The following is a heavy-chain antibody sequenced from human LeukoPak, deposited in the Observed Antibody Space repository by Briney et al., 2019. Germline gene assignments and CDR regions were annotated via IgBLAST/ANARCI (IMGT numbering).Heavy chain of an antibody. D-gene: IGHD1-14*01. CDR1: GYPFTKWE. J-gene: IGHJ5*02. CDR2: LHPYNGNT. Sequence: GASVTVSCKTSGYPFTKWEINWVRQAAGQGLEWLGWLHPYNGNTYYAQRFRGRVTMSRDTSTTTAYMELSGLRSNDTAVYFCATGPRNDPWGQGTLVTVSS. CDR3: ATGPRNDP. V-gene: IGHV1-8*01.